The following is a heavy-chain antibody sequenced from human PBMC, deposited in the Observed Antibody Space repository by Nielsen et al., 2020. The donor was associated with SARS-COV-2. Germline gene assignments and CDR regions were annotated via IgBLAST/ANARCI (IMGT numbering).Heavy chain of an antibody. D-gene: IGHD3-9*01. CDR3: TTDLVLRYYGGAFDI. Sequence: ESLKISCAASGFTFSNAWMSWVRQAPGKGLEWVGRIKSKTDGGTTDYAAPVKGRFTISRDDSKNTLYLQMNSLKTEDTAVYYCTTDLVLRYYGGAFDIWGQGTMVTVSS. CDR1: GFTFSNAW. CDR2: IKSKTDGGTT. J-gene: IGHJ3*02. V-gene: IGHV3-15*01.